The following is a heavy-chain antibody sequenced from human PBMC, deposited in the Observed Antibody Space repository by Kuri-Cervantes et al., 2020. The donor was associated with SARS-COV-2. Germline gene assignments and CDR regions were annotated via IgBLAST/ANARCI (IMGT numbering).Heavy chain of an antibody. Sequence: GESLKISCKGSGYSFNSYWIGWVRQKPGKGLEWMGIIYPGDSDTRYSPSFQGQVTISADKSISTAYPRWSSLKASDTAMYYCVRPIPNFGALDYWGQGTLVTVSS. D-gene: IGHD3-3*01. CDR2: IYPGDSDT. CDR1: GYSFNSYW. J-gene: IGHJ4*02. V-gene: IGHV5-51*01. CDR3: VRPIPNFGALDY.